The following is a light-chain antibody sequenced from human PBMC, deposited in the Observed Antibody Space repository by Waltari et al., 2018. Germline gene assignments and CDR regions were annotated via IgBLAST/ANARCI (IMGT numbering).Light chain of an antibody. V-gene: IGKV3-11*01. Sequence: IVLTQSTATLCLSPGERATLSCRASQSVSSYLAWYQQKPGQAPRLLIYDASNRATGIPARFSGSGSGTDFTLTISSLEPEDFAVYYCQQRSNWRFTFGPGTKVDIK. CDR1: QSVSSY. CDR2: DAS. CDR3: QQRSNWRFT. J-gene: IGKJ3*01.